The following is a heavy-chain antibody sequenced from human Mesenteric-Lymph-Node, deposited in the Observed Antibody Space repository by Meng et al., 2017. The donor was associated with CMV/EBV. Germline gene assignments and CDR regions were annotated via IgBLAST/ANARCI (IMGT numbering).Heavy chain of an antibody. CDR2: IYSGGTT. Sequence: GESLRLSCSVSGFTVNSNYISWVRQAPGKGLEWVSAIYSGGTTYYANSVKGRFTVSRDNSKSTVYLQMNSLRNDDTAVDFCARDRIPPLLSRGGYYGMDGWGQGTTVTVSS. CDR1: GFTVNSNY. J-gene: IGHJ6*02. CDR3: ARDRIPPLLSRGGYYGMDG. D-gene: IGHD2-2*01. V-gene: IGHV3-53*05.